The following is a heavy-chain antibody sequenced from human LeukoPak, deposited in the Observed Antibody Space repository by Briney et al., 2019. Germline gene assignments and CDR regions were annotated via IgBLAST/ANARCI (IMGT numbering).Heavy chain of an antibody. CDR3: ARVRYGLRSNFDY. J-gene: IGHJ4*02. CDR2: INHSGST. D-gene: IGHD5-12*01. Sequence: SETLSLTCAVYGGSFSGYYWSWIRQPPGKGLEWIGEINHSGSTNYNPSLKSRVTISVDTSKNQFSLKLSSVTAADTAVYYCARVRYGLRSNFDYWGQGTLVTVSS. CDR1: GGSFSGYY. V-gene: IGHV4-34*01.